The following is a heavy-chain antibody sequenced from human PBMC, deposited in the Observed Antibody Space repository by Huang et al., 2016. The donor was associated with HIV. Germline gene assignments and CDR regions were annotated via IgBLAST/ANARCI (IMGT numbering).Heavy chain of an antibody. CDR2: IDPADPYT. CDR3: ARSEVLVTAVPFDH. Sequence: EVQLVQSEAEVKKPGESLKISCRGSGYSFTKYWVGWVRQRPGEGIEWMGVIDPADPYTRYSPSCQGQVTFSADKSTRTAYLQWSSLQASDTAIYYCARSEVLVTAVPFDHWGQGTLVTVSS. D-gene: IGHD2-21*02. CDR1: GYSFTKYW. J-gene: IGHJ4*02. V-gene: IGHV5-51*03.